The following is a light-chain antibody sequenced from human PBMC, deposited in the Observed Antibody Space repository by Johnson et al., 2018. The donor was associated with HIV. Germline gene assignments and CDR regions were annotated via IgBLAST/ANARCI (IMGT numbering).Light chain of an antibody. CDR1: SSNIGNNY. J-gene: IGLJ1*01. V-gene: IGLV1-51*02. Sequence: QSVLTQPPSVSAAPGQRVTISCFGSSSNIGNNYVSWYQQLPGTAPKLLICESNKRPSGIPNRFSGSKSGTSATLGITGLQTGDEADYYCGTWDSRLRNVFGTGTKVTVL. CDR2: ESN. CDR3: GTWDSRLRNV.